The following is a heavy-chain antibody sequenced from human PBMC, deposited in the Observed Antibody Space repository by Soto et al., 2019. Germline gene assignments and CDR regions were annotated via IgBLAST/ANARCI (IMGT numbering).Heavy chain of an antibody. CDR3: AKGARSSSGSDGYKFDY. D-gene: IGHD2-21*01. CDR1: GFTFSNYA. CDR2: ISGGGNT. J-gene: IGHJ4*02. Sequence: EVQLLEFGGHLVQPGGSLRLSCAASGFTFSNYAMTWVRRAPGKGLEWVSSISGGGNTYYADSVKGRFTISRDNSKSTLYLQMDSLRVEDTAVYYFAKGARSSSGSDGYKFDYWGQGTLVTVSS. V-gene: IGHV3-23*01.